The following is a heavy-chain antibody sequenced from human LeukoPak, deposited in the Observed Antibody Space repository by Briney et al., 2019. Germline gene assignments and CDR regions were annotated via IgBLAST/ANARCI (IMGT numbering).Heavy chain of an antibody. V-gene: IGHV7-4-1*02. J-gene: IGHJ6*03. CDR2: INTNTGNP. CDR3: ARKSVAATPRDIVYQYYSMDV. Sequence: ASVKVSCKASGYTFTIYAMNWVRQAPGQGLEWMGWINTNTGNPTYAQGFTGRFVFSLDTSVSTAYLQISSLKAEDTAVYYCARKSVAATPRDIVYQYYSMDVWGKGTTVTVSS. CDR1: GYTFTIYA. D-gene: IGHD2-15*01.